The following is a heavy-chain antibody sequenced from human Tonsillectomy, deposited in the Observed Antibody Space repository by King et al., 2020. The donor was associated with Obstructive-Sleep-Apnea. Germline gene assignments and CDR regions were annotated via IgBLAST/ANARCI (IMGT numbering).Heavy chain of an antibody. J-gene: IGHJ5*02. CDR1: GGSISSYY. CDR3: ARGRYDSSGYYYSNNRFDP. Sequence: QLQESGPGLVKPSETLSLTCTVSGGSISSYYWSWIRQPPGKGLEWIGYIYYSGSTNYNPSLKSRVTISVDTSKNQFSLKLSSVTAADTAVYYCARGRYDSSGYYYSNNRFDPWGQGTLVTVSS. V-gene: IGHV4-59*01. D-gene: IGHD3-22*01. CDR2: IYYSGST.